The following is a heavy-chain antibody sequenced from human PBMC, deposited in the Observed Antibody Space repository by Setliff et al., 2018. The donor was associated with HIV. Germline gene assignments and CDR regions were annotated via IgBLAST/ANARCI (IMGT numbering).Heavy chain of an antibody. CDR2: IYWDDNK. V-gene: IGHV2-5*02. CDR1: GFSLSTYGVG. Sequence: SGPTLVNPTQTLTLTCTFSGFSLSTYGVGMGWIRQPPGKALEWLSVIYWDDNKRYSPSLKSRLTISKDTSKNQVVLTMTNMGPLDTATYFCARTYGSASKLDYWGPGTLVTVSS. D-gene: IGHD3-10*01. J-gene: IGHJ4*02. CDR3: ARTYGSASKLDY.